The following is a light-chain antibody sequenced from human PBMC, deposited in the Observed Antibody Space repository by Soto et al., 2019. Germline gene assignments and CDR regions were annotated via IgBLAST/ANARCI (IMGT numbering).Light chain of an antibody. CDR1: QSIGRF. Sequence: DIQMIQSPSSLSASLGDRVTITCRASQSIGRFLAWYQHQPGKAPKLLIYDASTLESGVPSRFSGTGSGTEFTFSITSLQPEDFGTYYCQQCYMGWTFGQGTNVDI. CDR2: DAS. CDR3: QQCYMGWT. J-gene: IGKJ1*01. V-gene: IGKV1-5*01.